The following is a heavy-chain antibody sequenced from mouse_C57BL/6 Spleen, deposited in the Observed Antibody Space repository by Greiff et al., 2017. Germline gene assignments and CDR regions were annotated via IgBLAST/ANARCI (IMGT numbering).Heavy chain of an antibody. D-gene: IGHD1-1*01. J-gene: IGHJ3*01. Sequence: EVHLVESGGDLVKPGGSLKLSCAASGFTFSSYGMSWVRQTPDKRLEWVATISSGGSYTYYPDSVKGRFTISRDNAKNTLYLQMSSLKSEDTAMYYCSGSSSFAYWGQGTLVTVSA. CDR1: GFTFSSYG. CDR3: SGSSSFAY. CDR2: ISSGGSYT. V-gene: IGHV5-6*01.